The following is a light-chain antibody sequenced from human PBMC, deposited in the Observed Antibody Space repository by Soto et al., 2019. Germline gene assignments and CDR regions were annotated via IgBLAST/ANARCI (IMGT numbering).Light chain of an antibody. CDR2: GTS. Sequence: EIVMTQSPATLSVSPGERVTLSCRASQSVSTNLAWYQQKPGQAPRLLISGTSARATGIPARFSGSGSGTDFTLTISSLQSEDFAVYFCLQYNNWPLYTFGQGTKLEIK. CDR3: LQYNNWPLYT. V-gene: IGKV3-15*01. J-gene: IGKJ2*01. CDR1: QSVSTN.